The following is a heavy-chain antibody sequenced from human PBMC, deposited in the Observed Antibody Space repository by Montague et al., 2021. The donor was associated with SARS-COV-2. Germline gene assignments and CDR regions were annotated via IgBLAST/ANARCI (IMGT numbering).Heavy chain of an antibody. V-gene: IGHV4-59*01. CDR1: GGSISTYY. CDR2: IYYSGNP. D-gene: IGHD2-15*01. J-gene: IGHJ3*02. Sequence: SESLSLTCTVSGGSISTYYWSWIRQSPGKGLEWIGYIYYSGNPNYNPSLTSRLSMSVDTSKNQFSLELSSVTAADTAAFFCARGKGRSPDAFDIWGQGITVTVSS. CDR3: ARGKGRSPDAFDI.